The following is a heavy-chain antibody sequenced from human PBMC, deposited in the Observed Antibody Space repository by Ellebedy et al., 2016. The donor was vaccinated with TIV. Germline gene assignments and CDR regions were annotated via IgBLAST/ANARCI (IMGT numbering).Heavy chain of an antibody. CDR2: ISHTGSRT. CDR1: GFTFSSYA. J-gene: IGHJ3*02. V-gene: IGHV3-23*01. D-gene: IGHD1-26*01. CDR3: ADDPWGVGPAFDI. Sequence: GESLKISCAASGFTFSSYAMSWVRQAPGKGLEWVSTISHTGSRTYYADSVEGRFTISRDNSKNTLYLRMDSLRVEDTAIYYCADDPWGVGPAFDIWGQGTMVTVSS.